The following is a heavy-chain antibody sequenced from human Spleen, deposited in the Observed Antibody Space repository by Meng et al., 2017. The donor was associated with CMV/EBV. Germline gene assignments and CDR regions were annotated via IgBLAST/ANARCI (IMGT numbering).Heavy chain of an antibody. CDR2: ISGSGGST. D-gene: IGHD2-15*01. J-gene: IGHJ4*02. Sequence: GESLKISCAASGFTSSSYALIWVRQAPGKGLEWVSGISGSGGSTYYADSVKGRFTISRDNSRNRLYLQMNSLRAEDTAVYYCAKGSAPYCSGGTCYSDYWGQGTLVTVSS. CDR3: AKGSAPYCSGGTCYSDY. CDR1: GFTSSSYA. V-gene: IGHV3-23*01.